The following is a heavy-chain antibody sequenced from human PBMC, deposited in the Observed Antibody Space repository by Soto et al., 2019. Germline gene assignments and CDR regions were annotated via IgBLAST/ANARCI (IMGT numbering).Heavy chain of an antibody. CDR1: GFTFSDYY. Sequence: QVQLVESGGGLVKPGGSLRLSCAASGFTFSDYYMSWIRQAPGKGLEWVSYISSSGSTIYYADSLKGRFTISRDNAKNSLYLQMNSLRAEDTAVYYCARLSLGYCSGGSCYKVWYFDLWGRGTLVTVSS. CDR2: ISSSGSTI. V-gene: IGHV3-11*01. J-gene: IGHJ2*01. D-gene: IGHD2-15*01. CDR3: ARLSLGYCSGGSCYKVWYFDL.